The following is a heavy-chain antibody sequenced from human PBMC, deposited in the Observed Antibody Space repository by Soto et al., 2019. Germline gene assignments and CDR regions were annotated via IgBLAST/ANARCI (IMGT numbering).Heavy chain of an antibody. CDR3: ARDASYYSLWSGYYPSRNGMDV. V-gene: IGHV3-33*01. CDR1: GFTFSSFG. J-gene: IGHJ6*02. CDR2: IWYDGSKK. Sequence: QVQVVESGGGVVQPGRCLRLSCAASGFTFSSFGMHWVRQAPGKGLEWVSLIWYDGSKKSYGDSVKGRFTISRDNSRNTVYLQMNSLRADDTAVYYCARDASYYSLWSGYYPSRNGMDVWGQGTTVTVSS. D-gene: IGHD3-3*01.